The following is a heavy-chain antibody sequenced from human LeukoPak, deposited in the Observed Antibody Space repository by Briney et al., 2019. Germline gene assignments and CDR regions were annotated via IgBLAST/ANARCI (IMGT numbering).Heavy chain of an antibody. D-gene: IGHD6-19*01. V-gene: IGHV4-39*01. CDR2: IYYSGST. CDR3: ARTSSGWYNWFDP. J-gene: IGHJ5*02. CDR1: GGSISSSSYY. Sequence: SETLSLTCTVSGGSISSSSYYWGWIRQPPGKGLEWIGSIYYSGSTYYNPSLKSRVTISVDTSKNQFSLKLSSVTAADTAVYYCARTSSGWYNWFDPWGQGTLVTVSS.